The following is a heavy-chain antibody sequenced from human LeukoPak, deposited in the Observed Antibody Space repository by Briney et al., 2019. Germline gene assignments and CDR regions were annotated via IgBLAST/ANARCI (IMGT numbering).Heavy chain of an antibody. Sequence: GGSLRLSCAASGFTFSSYWMSWVRQAPGKGLEWVANIKQDGSEKYYVDSVRGRFTISRDNTKNSLYLQMSSLRAEDTAVYYCATQHYGLFDHWGQGTLVTVSS. CDR3: ATQHYGLFDH. CDR1: GFTFSSYW. V-gene: IGHV3-7*01. D-gene: IGHD4-17*01. CDR2: IKQDGSEK. J-gene: IGHJ4*02.